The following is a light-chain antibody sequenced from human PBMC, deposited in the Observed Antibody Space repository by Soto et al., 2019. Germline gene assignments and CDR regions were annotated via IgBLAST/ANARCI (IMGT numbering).Light chain of an antibody. Sequence: DIQMTQSPSSLSASVGDRVTITCQASQDISNYVNWYQQKPGKAPRLLIFDASSLETWVPSSFTGSGSRTDFTLTINNLQPEDFATYYCQQYRHLPLTFGGGT. CDR2: DAS. CDR1: QDISNY. V-gene: IGKV1-33*01. CDR3: QQYRHLPLT. J-gene: IGKJ4*01.